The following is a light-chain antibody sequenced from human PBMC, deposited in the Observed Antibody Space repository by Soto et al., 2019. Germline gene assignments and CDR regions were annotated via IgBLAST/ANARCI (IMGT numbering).Light chain of an antibody. V-gene: IGLV2-14*01. J-gene: IGLJ2*01. CDR3: SSYTSSSTSVV. CDR1: SSDVGTYNY. Sequence: QSALTQPASVSGSPGQSITISCTGTSSDVGTYNYVSWYQQHPGKAPKLMIYDVSYRPSGVSDRFSGSKSGNTASLTISGLQAEDEADSYCSSYTSSSTSVVFGGGTQLTVL. CDR2: DVS.